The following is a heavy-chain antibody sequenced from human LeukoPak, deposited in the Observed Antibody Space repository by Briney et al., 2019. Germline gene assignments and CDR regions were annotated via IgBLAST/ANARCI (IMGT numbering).Heavy chain of an antibody. J-gene: IGHJ4*02. CDR3: AFDRTSQLLPYY. CDR1: GFTFSSYW. Sequence: PGGSLRLSCAASGFTFSSYWMHWVRQAPGKGLVWVSRINSDGSSTSYADSVEGRFTISRDNAKNTLYLQMNSLRAEDTAVYYCAFDRTSQLLPYYWGQGTLVTVPS. CDR2: INSDGSST. D-gene: IGHD2-2*01. V-gene: IGHV3-74*01.